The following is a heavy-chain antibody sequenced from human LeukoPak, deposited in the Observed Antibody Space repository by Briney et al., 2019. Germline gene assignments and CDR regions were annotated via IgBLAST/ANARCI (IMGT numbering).Heavy chain of an antibody. V-gene: IGHV3-11*06. Sequence: GGSLRLSCAASGFTFRDYFMSWIRQAPGKGLEWVSYISSSSSTYTNYADSVKGRFTISRDHAKNSLYLQMNSLRAEDTAVYYCARSPYYYDTSAYYYFDYWGQGTLVTVSS. J-gene: IGHJ4*02. D-gene: IGHD3-22*01. CDR1: GFTFRDYF. CDR2: ISSSSSTYT. CDR3: ARSPYYYDTSAYYYFDY.